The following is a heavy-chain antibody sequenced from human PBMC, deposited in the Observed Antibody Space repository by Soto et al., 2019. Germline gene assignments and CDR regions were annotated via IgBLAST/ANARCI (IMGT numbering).Heavy chain of an antibody. Sequence: PGGSLRLSCAASGFTFSSYGMHWVRQAPGKGLEWVAVISYDGSNKYYADSVKGRFTISRDNSKNTLYLQMNSLRAEDTAVYYCAKDPRVSKQWPDYWGQGTLVTVSS. J-gene: IGHJ4*02. CDR1: GFTFSSYG. CDR3: AKDPRVSKQWPDY. D-gene: IGHD6-19*01. V-gene: IGHV3-30*18. CDR2: ISYDGSNK.